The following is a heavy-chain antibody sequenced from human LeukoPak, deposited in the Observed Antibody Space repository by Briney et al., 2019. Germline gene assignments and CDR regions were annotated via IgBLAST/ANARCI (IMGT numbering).Heavy chain of an antibody. CDR2: IFSSSSNT. J-gene: IGHJ4*02. V-gene: IGHV3-48*04. Sequence: GGSLRLSCATSGFTFSSYRMNWVRQAPGKGLEWISYIFSSSSNTYYADSVKGRFTISRDNAKNSLYLQMNSLRAEDTAVYYCAREGFSGSYLDYWGQGTLVTVSS. CDR1: GFTFSSYR. CDR3: AREGFSGSYLDY. D-gene: IGHD1-26*01.